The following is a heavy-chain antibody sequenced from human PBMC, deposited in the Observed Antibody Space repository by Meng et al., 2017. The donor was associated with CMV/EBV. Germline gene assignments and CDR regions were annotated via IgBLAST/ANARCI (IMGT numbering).Heavy chain of an antibody. CDR3: AREEYSSSSFDY. CDR1: GYSISSGYY. CDR2: IYHSGST. Sequence: SETLSLTCTVSGYSISSGYYWGWIRQPPGKGLEWIGSIYHSGSTYYNPSLKSRVTISVDTSKNQFSLKLSSVTAADTAVYYCAREEYSSSSFDYWGQGTLVTVSS. J-gene: IGHJ4*02. V-gene: IGHV4-38-2*02. D-gene: IGHD6-6*01.